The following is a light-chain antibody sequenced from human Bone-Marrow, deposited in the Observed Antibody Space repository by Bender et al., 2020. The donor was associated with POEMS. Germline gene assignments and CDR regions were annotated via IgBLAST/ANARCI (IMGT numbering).Light chain of an antibody. Sequence: SYVLTQSPSVSVAPGKTATISCGGDNIGTKSVHWYQQRPGQAPALVIYSDSDRPSGIPERFSGSNSGNTATLTINKVEAGDEADYYCQVWDSSTAVFGGGTRLTV. V-gene: IGLV3-21*01. CDR2: SDS. CDR1: NIGTKS. CDR3: QVWDSSTAV. J-gene: IGLJ2*01.